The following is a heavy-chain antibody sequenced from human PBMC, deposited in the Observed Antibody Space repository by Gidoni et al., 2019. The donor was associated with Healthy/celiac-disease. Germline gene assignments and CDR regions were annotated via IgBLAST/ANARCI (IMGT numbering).Heavy chain of an antibody. CDR3: ARETAAAFFDY. V-gene: IGHV4-31*03. Sequence: QLQLQESGSGLVEPSQTLSLTCTFSVGSISSGGYSWSWIRQHPEKGLGWIGYIYYSGSTYYNPSLKSRVTISVDTSKNQFSLKLSSVTAADTAVYYCARETAAAFFDYWGQGTLVTVSS. CDR2: IYYSGST. D-gene: IGHD6-13*01. CDR1: VGSISSGGYS. J-gene: IGHJ4*02.